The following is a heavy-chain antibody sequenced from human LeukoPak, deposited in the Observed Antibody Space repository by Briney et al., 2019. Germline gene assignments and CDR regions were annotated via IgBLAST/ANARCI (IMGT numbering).Heavy chain of an antibody. CDR2: ISYDGSNK. D-gene: IGHD2-2*01. Sequence: GGSLRLSCAASGFTFSSYAMHWVRQAPGEGLEWVAVISYDGSNKYYADSVKGRFTISRDNSKNTLYLQMNSLRAEDTAVYYCARVHSVVVPAAPDYWGQGTLVTVSS. J-gene: IGHJ4*02. CDR1: GFTFSSYA. CDR3: ARVHSVVVPAAPDY. V-gene: IGHV3-30-3*01.